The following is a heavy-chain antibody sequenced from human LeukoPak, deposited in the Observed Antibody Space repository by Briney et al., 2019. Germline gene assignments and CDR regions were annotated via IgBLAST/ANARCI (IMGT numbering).Heavy chain of an antibody. CDR3: ARGPNSNWSGLDF. Sequence: QAGGSLRLSCIASGFSFSGHWMHWARQLPGKGLAWVSRISPTGSTTSYADSVKGRFTVSRDNAKNTLYLQVNNLRAEDTAVYYCARGPNSNWSGLDFWGQGTLVTVSS. D-gene: IGHD6-6*01. CDR2: ISPTGSTT. V-gene: IGHV3-74*01. J-gene: IGHJ4*02. CDR1: GFSFSGHW.